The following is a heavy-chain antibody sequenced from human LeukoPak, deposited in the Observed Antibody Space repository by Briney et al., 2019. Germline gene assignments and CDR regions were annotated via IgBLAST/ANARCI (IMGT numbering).Heavy chain of an antibody. D-gene: IGHD3-10*01. CDR2: ISYDGSNK. J-gene: IGHJ6*04. V-gene: IGHV3-30*04. CDR3: ARDLGGSGSYYNVGMDV. CDR1: GFTFSSYA. Sequence: PGRSLRLSCAASGFTFSSYAMHWVRQAPGKGLEWVAVISYDGSNKYYADSVKGRFTISRDNSKNTLYLQMNSLGAEDTAVYYCARDLGGSGSYYNVGMDVWGKGTTVTVSS.